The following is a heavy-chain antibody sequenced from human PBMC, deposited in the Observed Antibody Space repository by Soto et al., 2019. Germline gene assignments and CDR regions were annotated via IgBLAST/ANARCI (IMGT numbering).Heavy chain of an antibody. V-gene: IGHV1-2*04. CDR3: ARYDFWSGSFDY. Sequence: QVQLVQSGAEVKKPGASVKVSCKASGYTLTAHYIHWVRQAPGQGLEWMGWINPNSGDTNYAQQFQGWVTMTRETSISTAYMELSRLTSGDTAVYYCARYDFWSGSFDYWGQGTLVTVSS. CDR2: INPNSGDT. D-gene: IGHD3-3*01. J-gene: IGHJ4*02. CDR1: GYTLTAHY.